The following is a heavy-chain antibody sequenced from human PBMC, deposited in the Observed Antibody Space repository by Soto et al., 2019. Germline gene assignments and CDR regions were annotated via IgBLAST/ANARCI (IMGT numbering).Heavy chain of an antibody. V-gene: IGHV2-5*02. Sequence: TLEESGTALVKPTETLTLTCTFSGFSLTTGVGVGWVRQPPGKALEWLALVYWDDDKHYTPSLMSRLTITKDISKGQVVLTTTNMDPVDTATYYCATLTADFWGPGTLVTVSS. CDR3: ATLTADF. J-gene: IGHJ4*02. CDR2: VYWDDDK. CDR1: GFSLTTGVG.